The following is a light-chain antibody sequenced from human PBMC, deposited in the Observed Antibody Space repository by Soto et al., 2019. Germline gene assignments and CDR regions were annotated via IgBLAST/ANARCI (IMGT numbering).Light chain of an antibody. J-gene: IGKJ1*01. V-gene: IGKV3-20*01. CDR1: QSVSSSY. CDR3: QQYGSSPRT. Sequence: EIVLTPSPGTLSLSPVERATLSCRASQSVSSSYLAWYQHKPGQAPRLLIFGASTRAAGFPDRFSGSGSGTDFTLTISRLEPEDFAVYYCQQYGSSPRTFGQGTKVDI. CDR2: GAS.